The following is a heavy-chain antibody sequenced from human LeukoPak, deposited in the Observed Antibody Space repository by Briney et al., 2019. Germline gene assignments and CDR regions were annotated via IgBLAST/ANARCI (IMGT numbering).Heavy chain of an antibody. CDR2: IYYSGST. CDR3: ARERGYCSSTSCSNWFDP. Sequence: SETLSLTCTVSGGSISSYYWSWIRQPPGKGLEWIGYIYYSGSTNYNPSLKSRVTISVDTSKNQFSLKLSSVTAADTAVYYCARERGYCSSTSCSNWFDPWGQGTLVTVSS. D-gene: IGHD2-2*01. CDR1: GGSISSYY. J-gene: IGHJ5*02. V-gene: IGHV4-59*12.